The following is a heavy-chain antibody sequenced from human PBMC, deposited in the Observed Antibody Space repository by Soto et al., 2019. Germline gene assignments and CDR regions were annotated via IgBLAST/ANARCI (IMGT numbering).Heavy chain of an antibody. D-gene: IGHD3-3*01. J-gene: IGHJ6*02. V-gene: IGHV1-24*01. Sequence: ASVKVSCKXSGYTLTELSMHWVRQAPGKGLEWMGGFDPEDGETIYAQKFQGRVTMTEDTSTDTAYMELSSLRSEDTAVYYCATGVVIPHYYYYGMDVWGQGTTVTVSS. CDR2: FDPEDGET. CDR1: GYTLTELS. CDR3: ATGVVIPHYYYYGMDV.